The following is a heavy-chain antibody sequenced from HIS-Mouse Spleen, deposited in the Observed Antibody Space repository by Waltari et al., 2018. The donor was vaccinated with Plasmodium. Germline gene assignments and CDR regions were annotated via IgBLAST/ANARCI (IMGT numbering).Heavy chain of an antibody. V-gene: IGHV4-34*01. CDR2: INHSGRT. CDR1: GGSFSCYY. CDR3: ARGVGYCSGGSCDHYFDY. Sequence: QVQLQQWGAGLLTPSETLSLTCAVYGGSFSCYYWTWIRQTPGKGLEWMWEINHSGRTNYNPSLKSRVTISVDTSKNQFSLKRSSVTAADTAVYYCARGVGYCSGGSCDHYFDYWGQGTLVTVSS. J-gene: IGHJ4*02. D-gene: IGHD2-15*01.